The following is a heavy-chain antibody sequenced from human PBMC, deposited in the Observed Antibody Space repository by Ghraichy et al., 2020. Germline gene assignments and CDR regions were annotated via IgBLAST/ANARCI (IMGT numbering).Heavy chain of an antibody. Sequence: SETLSLTCTVSGGSISTYYWSWIRQPAGKGLEWIGRIYTSGSTNYNPSLKSRLTMSIDTSKNQFSLKLRSVTAADTAVYYCARDASSSRDDAFGIWGQGTLVTVSS. CDR3: ARDASSSRDDAFGI. CDR2: IYTSGST. CDR1: GGSISTYY. J-gene: IGHJ3*02. V-gene: IGHV4-4*07.